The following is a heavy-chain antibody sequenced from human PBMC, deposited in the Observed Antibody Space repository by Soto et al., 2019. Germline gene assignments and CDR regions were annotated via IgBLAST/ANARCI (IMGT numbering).Heavy chain of an antibody. J-gene: IGHJ6*02. CDR3: AKDLDGYSYGYHYGMDV. Sequence: GGSLRLSCAASGFTVSSNYMSWVRQAPGKGLEWVSVIYSGGSTYYADSVKGRFTISRDNSKNTLYLQMNSLRAEDTAVYYCAKDLDGYSYGYHYGMDVWGQGTTVTVSS. CDR1: GFTVSSNY. CDR2: IYSGGST. D-gene: IGHD5-18*01. V-gene: IGHV3-66*01.